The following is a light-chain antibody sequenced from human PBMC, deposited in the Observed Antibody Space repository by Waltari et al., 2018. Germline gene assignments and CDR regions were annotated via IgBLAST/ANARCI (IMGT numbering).Light chain of an antibody. CDR3: CSSAGTYTIHVV. J-gene: IGLJ2*01. CDR1: SRDVGGYNY. Sequence: QSALTQPRSVSGSPGQSVTISCTGPSRDVGGYNYISWYQQHPGKAPKLMIYDVSKRPSGAPDRFPGSKSGNTASVAISVLQVEDEADYSCCSSAGTYTIHVVFGGGTKLTVL. V-gene: IGLV2-11*01. CDR2: DVS.